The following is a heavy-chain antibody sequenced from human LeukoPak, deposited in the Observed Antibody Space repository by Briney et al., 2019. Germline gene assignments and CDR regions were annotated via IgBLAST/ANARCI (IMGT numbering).Heavy chain of an antibody. D-gene: IGHD3-22*01. J-gene: IGHJ3*02. CDR1: EFSVGSNY. V-gene: IGHV3-66*01. CDR2: IYSGGST. CDR3: ARETPYYYDSSGYLHAFDI. Sequence: GGSLRLSCAASEFSVGSNYMSWVRQAPGKGLEWVSVIYSGGSTYYADSVKGRFTISRDNSKNTLYLQMNSLRAEDTAVYYCARETPYYYDSSGYLHAFDIWGQGTMVTVSS.